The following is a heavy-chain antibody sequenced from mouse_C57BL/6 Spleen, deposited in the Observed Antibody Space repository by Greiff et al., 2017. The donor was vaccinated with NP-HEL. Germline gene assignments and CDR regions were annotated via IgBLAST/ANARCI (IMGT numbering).Heavy chain of an antibody. CDR3: ARHVREGYSGNAMDY. J-gene: IGHJ4*01. D-gene: IGHD3-1*01. V-gene: IGHV5-6*01. CDR2: ISSGGSYT. CDR1: GFTFSSYG. Sequence: EVQLQESGGDLVKPGGSLKLSCAASGFTFSSYGMSWVRQTPDKRLEWVATISSGGSYTYYPDSVKGRFTISRDNARNTLYLQMSSLKSEDTAMYYCARHVREGYSGNAMDYWGQGTSVTVSS.